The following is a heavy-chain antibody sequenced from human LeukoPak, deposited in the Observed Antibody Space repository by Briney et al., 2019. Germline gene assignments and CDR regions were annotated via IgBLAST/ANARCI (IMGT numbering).Heavy chain of an antibody. V-gene: IGHV3-21*01. J-gene: IGHJ4*02. D-gene: IGHD3-10*01. CDR1: GFTFSSYS. CDR2: ISSSSSYI. CDR3: ARVLYYGSGSYDFDY. Sequence: GGSLRLSCAASGFTFSSYSMNWDRQAPGKGLEWVSSISSSSSYIYYADSVKGRFTISRDNAKNSLYLQMNSLRAEDTAVYYCARVLYYGSGSYDFDYWGQGTLVAVSS.